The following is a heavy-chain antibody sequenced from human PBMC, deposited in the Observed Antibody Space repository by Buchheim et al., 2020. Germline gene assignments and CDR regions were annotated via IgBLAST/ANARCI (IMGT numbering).Heavy chain of an antibody. J-gene: IGHJ6*02. CDR1: GLSFGDYP. D-gene: IGHD6-13*01. Sequence: EVQLEESGGGLVQPGRSLRLSCTASGLSFGDYPMNWFRQAPGKGLEWVGFITTKGSGGTTEYAASVKGRFTISRDDSKSIAYLQMNSLKTEDTAVYYCTAGLMPAARGRGFYYYGLDVWGQGTT. CDR2: ITTKGSGGTT. CDR3: TAGLMPAARGRGFYYYGLDV. V-gene: IGHV3-49*03.